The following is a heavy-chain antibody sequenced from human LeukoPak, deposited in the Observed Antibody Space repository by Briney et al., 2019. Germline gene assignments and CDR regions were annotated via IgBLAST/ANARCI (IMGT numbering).Heavy chain of an antibody. D-gene: IGHD6-13*01. V-gene: IGHV1-8*01. CDR1: GYTFTSYV. CDR3: ARGPPYIAAAGTAFDY. CDR2: KNPNSGNT. J-gene: IGHJ4*02. Sequence: ASVKVCCKASGYTFTSYVINWVGQATGQGLEWMGWKNPNSGNTGYAQKFQGRVTMTRNTSISTAYMELSSLRSEDTAVYYCARGPPYIAAAGTAFDYWGQGTLVTVSS.